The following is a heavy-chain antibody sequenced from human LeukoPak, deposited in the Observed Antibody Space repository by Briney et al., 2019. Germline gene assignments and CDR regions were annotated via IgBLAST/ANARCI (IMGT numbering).Heavy chain of an antibody. J-gene: IGHJ4*02. D-gene: IGHD3-10*01. CDR3: AREDYYYGSGFYFDY. V-gene: IGHV1-2*02. CDR1: GYTFTGYY. Sequence: ASVKVSCKASGYTFTGYYIHWMRQAPGQGLEWMGWINPNSGGTKYAQNFQGRVTMTRDTSISTAHMELSRLRSDDTAVYYCAREDYYYGSGFYFDYWGQGTLVTVSS. CDR2: INPNSGGT.